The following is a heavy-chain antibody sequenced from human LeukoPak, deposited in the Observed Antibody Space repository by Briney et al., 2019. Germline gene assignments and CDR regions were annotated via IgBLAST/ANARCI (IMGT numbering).Heavy chain of an antibody. CDR3: ARQWDRGSGSFYHY. V-gene: IGHV1-2*02. CDR1: GYTFTGYY. J-gene: IGHJ4*02. D-gene: IGHD1-26*01. Sequence: GASVEVSCKASGYTFTGYYMHWVRQAPGQGLEWMGWINPDNGGAIYAQKFQGRVTITSDTSISTAYMEVNSLTSDDTAVYYCARQWDRGSGSFYHYWGQGILVTVSS. CDR2: INPDNGGA.